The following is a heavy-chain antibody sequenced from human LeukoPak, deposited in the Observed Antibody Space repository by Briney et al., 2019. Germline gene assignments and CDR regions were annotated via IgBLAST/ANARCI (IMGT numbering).Heavy chain of an antibody. V-gene: IGHV4-59*01. Sequence: PSETLSLTCAVYGGSFSGYYWSWIRQPPGKGLEWIGYIYYSGSTNYNPSLKSRVTISVDTSKNQFSLKLSSVTVADTAVYYCARDGYDSSGYYYPLGYWGQGTLVTVSS. CDR3: ARDGYDSSGYYYPLGY. CDR1: GGSFSGYY. J-gene: IGHJ4*02. CDR2: IYYSGST. D-gene: IGHD3-22*01.